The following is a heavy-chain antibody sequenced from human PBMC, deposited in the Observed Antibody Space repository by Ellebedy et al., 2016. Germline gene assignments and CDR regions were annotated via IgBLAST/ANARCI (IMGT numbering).Heavy chain of an antibody. D-gene: IGHD3-22*01. CDR3: ARGLYYYDSSGSGMYYSDY. J-gene: IGHJ4*02. CDR1: GGSFSGYY. V-gene: IGHV4-34*01. Sequence: SETLSLTCAVYGGSFSGYYWSWIRQPPGKGLEWIGEINHSGSTNYNPSLKSRVTISVDTSKNQFSLRLSSVTAADTAVYYCARGLYYYDSSGSGMYYSDYWGQGTLVTVSS. CDR2: INHSGST.